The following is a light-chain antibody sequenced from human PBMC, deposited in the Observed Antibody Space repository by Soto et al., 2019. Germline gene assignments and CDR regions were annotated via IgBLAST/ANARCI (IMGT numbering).Light chain of an antibody. CDR2: GTS. CDR1: QSIGSSY. Sequence: ENVLTQSPGTLSLSPGERATLSCRASQSIGSSYLAWYQQKPGHAPRLIMYGTSSRATGIPDRFSGSGSGTDFTLTISRLEPEDFAVYYCQHFGSSWLTFGQGTKVEIK. CDR3: QHFGSSWLT. V-gene: IGKV3-20*01. J-gene: IGKJ1*01.